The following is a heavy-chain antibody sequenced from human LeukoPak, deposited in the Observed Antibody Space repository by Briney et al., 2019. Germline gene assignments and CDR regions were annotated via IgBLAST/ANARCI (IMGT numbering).Heavy chain of an antibody. CDR1: GFTFSTYN. D-gene: IGHD2-21*01. CDR2: ISTSSIYI. Sequence: GGSLRLSCAASGFTFSTYNMNWVRQAPGKGLEWVSSISTSSIYIYYADSVKGRFTISRDNAKNSVYLQMNSLRAEDTAVYYCARDGDDWYFDLWGRGTLVTVSS. CDR3: ARDGDDWYFDL. V-gene: IGHV3-21*01. J-gene: IGHJ2*01.